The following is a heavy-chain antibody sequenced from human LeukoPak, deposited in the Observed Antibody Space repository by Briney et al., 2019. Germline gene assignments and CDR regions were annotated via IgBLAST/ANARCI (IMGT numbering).Heavy chain of an antibody. CDR1: GYTFTSYY. CDR3: ARAGYCSSTSCYLFGAFDI. V-gene: IGHV1-46*01. CDR2: INPSGGST. Sequence: GASVKVSCKASGYTFTSYYMHWVRQAPGQGLEWMGIINPSGGSTSYAQKFQGRVTISVDTSKNQFSLKLSSVTAADTAVYYCARAGYCSSTSCYLFGAFDIWGQGTMVTVSS. J-gene: IGHJ3*02. D-gene: IGHD2-2*01.